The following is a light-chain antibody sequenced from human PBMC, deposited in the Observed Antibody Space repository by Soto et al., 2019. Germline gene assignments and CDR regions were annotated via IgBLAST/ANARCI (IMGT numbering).Light chain of an antibody. CDR2: KAS. CDR3: QHYNTYPWT. V-gene: IGKV1-5*03. J-gene: IGKJ1*01. Sequence: DIQMPQSPSTLYAYVGYRVTITCRASQSISNGLAWYQQKPGKAPKLLIYKASALESGVPSRFSGSGSGTEFTLTISSLEPEDFATYYCQHYNTYPWTFGQGTKVDI. CDR1: QSISNG.